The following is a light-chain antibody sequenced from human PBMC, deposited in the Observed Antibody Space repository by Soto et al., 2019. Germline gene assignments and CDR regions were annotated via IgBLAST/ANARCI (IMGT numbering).Light chain of an antibody. CDR1: SSNIGKNY. J-gene: IGLJ1*01. Sequence: QSVLTQPPSMSAAPGQTVTISCSGSSSNIGKNYVSWYQQLPGAAPKLLIYDSNRRPSGIPERFSASKSGTSATLGITGLQTGDEDDYYCGVWDGSLRLYVFGRGTKVTVL. CDR2: DSN. V-gene: IGLV1-51*01. CDR3: GVWDGSLRLYV.